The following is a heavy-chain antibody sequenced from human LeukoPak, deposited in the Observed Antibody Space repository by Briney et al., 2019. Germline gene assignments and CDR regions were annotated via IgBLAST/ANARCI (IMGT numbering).Heavy chain of an antibody. CDR3: VKDHGWLLYS. CDR2: ISGSSSYI. Sequence: GGSLRLSCAASGFTFSSYNMNWVRQAPGKGLEWVSSISGSSSYIYYADSVKGRFTISRDNSKNTLYLQMNSLRADDTAVYYCVKDHGWLLYSWGQGTLVTVSS. J-gene: IGHJ4*02. D-gene: IGHD3-9*01. V-gene: IGHV3-21*04. CDR1: GFTFSSYN.